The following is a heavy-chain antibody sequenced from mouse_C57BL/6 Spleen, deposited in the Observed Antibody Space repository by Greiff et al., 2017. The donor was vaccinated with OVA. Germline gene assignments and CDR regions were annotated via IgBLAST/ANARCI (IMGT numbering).Heavy chain of an antibody. D-gene: IGHD1-1*01. Sequence: VQLQQSGAELVKPGASVKISCKASGYAFSSYWMNWVKQRPGKGLEGIGQIYPGDGDTNYNGKVKGKATLTADKSSSTAYMQLSSLTSEDSAVYFCARGMTTVVGGRYFDYWGQGTTLTVSS. CDR3: ARGMTTVVGGRYFDY. J-gene: IGHJ2*01. CDR2: IYPGDGDT. V-gene: IGHV1-80*01. CDR1: GYAFSSYW.